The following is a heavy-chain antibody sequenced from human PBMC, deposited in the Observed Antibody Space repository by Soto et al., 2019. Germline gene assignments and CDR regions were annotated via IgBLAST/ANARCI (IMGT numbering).Heavy chain of an antibody. V-gene: IGHV1-8*01. CDR2: VNPNNGDT. CDR1: GYTFSNYD. J-gene: IGHJ4*02. D-gene: IGHD3-10*01. CDR3: AEVSRKGSAIDFDY. Sequence: QVQLVQSGAELKKPGASVKVSCKASGYTFSNYDMNWVRQATGQGPEWIGWVNPNNGDTGYAQKFQGRVTRTTDISTTTAYMELTSLRSEDTAIYYCAEVSRKGSAIDFDYWGQGTLITVSS.